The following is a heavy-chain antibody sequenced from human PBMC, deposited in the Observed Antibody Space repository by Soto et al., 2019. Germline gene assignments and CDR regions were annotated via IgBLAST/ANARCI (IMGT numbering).Heavy chain of an antibody. D-gene: IGHD6-19*01. J-gene: IGHJ4*02. CDR1: GYTFTSYA. V-gene: IGHV1-3*01. CDR2: INAGNGNT. CDR3: ARVSGWYFLDY. Sequence: ASVKVSCKASGYTFTSYAMHWVRQATGQRLEWMGWINAGNGNTKYSQKFQGRVTITRDTSASTVYMELSSLRSEDTAVYYCARVSGWYFLDYWGQGTLVTVSS.